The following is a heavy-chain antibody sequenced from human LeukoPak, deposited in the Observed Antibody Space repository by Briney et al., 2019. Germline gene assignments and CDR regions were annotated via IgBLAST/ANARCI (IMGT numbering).Heavy chain of an antibody. Sequence: SETLSLTCTVSGGSISSYYWSWIRQPAGKGLEWIGRIYTSGSTNYNPSLKSRVTISVDTSKNQFSLKLSSVTAADTAVYYCAREGLYYDFWSGYYRGNYFDYWGQGTLVTVSS. CDR2: IYTSGST. J-gene: IGHJ4*02. CDR3: AREGLYYDFWSGYYRGNYFDY. CDR1: GGSISSYY. D-gene: IGHD3-3*01. V-gene: IGHV4-4*07.